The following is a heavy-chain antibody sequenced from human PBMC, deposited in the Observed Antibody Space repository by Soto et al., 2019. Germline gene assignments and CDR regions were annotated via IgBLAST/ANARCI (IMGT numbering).Heavy chain of an antibody. V-gene: IGHV4-39*01. Sequence: SETLSLTCTVSGGSISNSRYYWAWIRQPPGKGLERIGSIYHTGNTYYNPSLRSRVTISVDTSKIQFSLKLTSVTAADTAVYYCSRDYYDSSDYTTNWFDPWGQGTLVTVSS. CDR1: GGSISNSRYY. J-gene: IGHJ5*02. CDR3: SRDYYDSSDYTTNWFDP. CDR2: IYHTGNT. D-gene: IGHD3-22*01.